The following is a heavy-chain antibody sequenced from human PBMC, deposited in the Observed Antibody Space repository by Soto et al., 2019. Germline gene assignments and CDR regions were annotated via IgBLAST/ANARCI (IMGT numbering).Heavy chain of an antibody. CDR2: IWYDGSYK. J-gene: IGHJ4*02. D-gene: IGHD4-17*01. V-gene: IGHV3-33*01. CDR3: ARAVETVTTSFRY. CDR1: GFTFSSYG. Sequence: QVQLVESGGGVVQPGRSLRLSCAASGFTFSSYGMHWVRQAPGKGLEWVAGIWYDGSYKDYADSVKGRFTISRDNSKNTLELQMNGLRAEGRAVYYCARAVETVTTSFRYCGQGTLVTVSS.